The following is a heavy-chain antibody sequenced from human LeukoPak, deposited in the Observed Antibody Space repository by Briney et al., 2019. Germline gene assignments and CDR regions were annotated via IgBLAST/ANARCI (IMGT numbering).Heavy chain of an antibody. CDR2: IYSGGST. Sequence: PGGSLRLSCAASGFTVSSNYTSWVRQAPGKGLEWVSVIYSGGSTYYADSVKGRFTISRDNSKNTLYLQMNSLRAEDTAVYYCARDPPGDGSSLFDYWGQGTLVTVSS. J-gene: IGHJ4*02. D-gene: IGHD3-10*01. CDR3: ARDPPGDGSSLFDY. CDR1: GFTVSSNY. V-gene: IGHV3-66*01.